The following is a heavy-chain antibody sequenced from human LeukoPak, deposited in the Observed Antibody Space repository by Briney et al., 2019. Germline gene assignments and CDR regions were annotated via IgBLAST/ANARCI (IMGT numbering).Heavy chain of an antibody. CDR2: ISSSSSYI. J-gene: IGHJ4*02. CDR3: ARDSTIVGATTSDY. V-gene: IGHV3-21*01. D-gene: IGHD1-26*01. CDR1: GFTLSSYS. Sequence: PGGSLRLSCAASGFTLSSYSMNWVRQAPGKGLEWVSSISSSSSYIYYADSVKGRFTISRDNAKNSLYLQMNSLRAEDTAVYYCARDSTIVGATTSDYWGQGTLVTVSS.